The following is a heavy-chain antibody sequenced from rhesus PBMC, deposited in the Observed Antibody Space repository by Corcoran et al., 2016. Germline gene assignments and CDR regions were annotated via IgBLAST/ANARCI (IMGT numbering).Heavy chain of an antibody. CDR2: ISGSGGTT. V-gene: IGHV4-173*01. Sequence: QVQLQESGPGLVKPSETLSLTCVVSVGSISSHYWSWIRQPPGKGLEWIGPISGSGGTTDYNPSLKNRVTIATDTSKNQLSLKLSSVTAADTAVYYCARSIAAAGLVDYWGQGVLVTVSS. J-gene: IGHJ4*01. CDR3: ARSIAAAGLVDY. CDR1: VGSISSHY. D-gene: IGHD6-31*01.